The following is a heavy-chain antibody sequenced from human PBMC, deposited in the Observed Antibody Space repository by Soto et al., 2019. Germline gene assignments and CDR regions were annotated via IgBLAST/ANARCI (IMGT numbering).Heavy chain of an antibody. CDR2: MNPNSGNT. J-gene: IGHJ6*03. D-gene: IGHD5-12*01. CDR1: GYTFTSYD. Sequence: QVQLVQSGAEVKKPGASVKVSCKASGYTFTSYDINWVRQATGQELEWMGWMNPNSGNTGYAQKFQGRVTMTRNTSISTAYMELSSLRSKDTAVYYCARASMSSSGSYYYYYYYMDVWGKGTTVTVSS. V-gene: IGHV1-8*01. CDR3: ARASMSSSGSYYYYYYYMDV.